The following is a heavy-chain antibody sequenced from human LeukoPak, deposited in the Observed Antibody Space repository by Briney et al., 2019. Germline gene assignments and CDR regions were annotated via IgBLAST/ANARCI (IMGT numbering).Heavy chain of an antibody. D-gene: IGHD5-18*01. CDR1: GFTFSSYG. V-gene: IGHV3-30*18. CDR3: AKAGYSFGSPLDYYYYYMDV. CDR2: ISYDGSNK. J-gene: IGHJ6*03. Sequence: GGSLRLSCATSGFTFSSYGMHWVRQAPGEGLEWVAVISYDGSNKYYADSVKGRFTISRDNSKNTLYLQMNSLRAEDTAVYYCAKAGYSFGSPLDYYYYYMDVWGKGTTVTVSS.